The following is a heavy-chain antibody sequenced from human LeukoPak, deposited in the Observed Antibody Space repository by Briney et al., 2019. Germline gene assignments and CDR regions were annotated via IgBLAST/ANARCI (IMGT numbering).Heavy chain of an antibody. CDR3: ARVSRYSYGDKAFDI. J-gene: IGHJ3*02. CDR2: INPNSGGT. D-gene: IGHD5-18*01. CDR1: GYTFSSYD. V-gene: IGHV1-2*02. Sequence: GSVKVSCKASGYTFSSYDISWVRQATGQGLEWRGWINPNSGGTNYAQKFQGRVTMTRDTSISTAYMELSRLRSDDTAVYYCARVSRYSYGDKAFDIWGQGTMVTVSS.